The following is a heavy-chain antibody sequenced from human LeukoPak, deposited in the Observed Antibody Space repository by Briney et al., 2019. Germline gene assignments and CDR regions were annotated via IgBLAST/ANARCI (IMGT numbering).Heavy chain of an antibody. CDR3: AKGGNPAYYYYYMDV. J-gene: IGHJ6*03. V-gene: IGHV3-30*18. CDR2: ISYDGNNK. Sequence: PGGSLRLSCAASGFTFSSYGMHWVRQAPGKGLEWVAVISYDGNNKYYADSVKGRFTISRDNSKNTLYLQMNSLRAEDTAVYYCAKGGNPAYYYYYMDVWGKGTTVAVSS. CDR1: GFTFSSYG.